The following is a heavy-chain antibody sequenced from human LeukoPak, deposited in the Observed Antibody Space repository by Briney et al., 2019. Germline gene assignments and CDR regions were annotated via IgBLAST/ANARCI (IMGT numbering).Heavy chain of an antibody. CDR3: AAGRSLWSCDY. Sequence: ASVKVSCRASGFTFTSSAVQWVRQARGQRLEWIGWIVVGSGNTNYAQKFQERVTITRDMSTSTAYMELSSLRSEDTAVYYCAAGRSLWSCDYWGQGTLVTVSS. V-gene: IGHV1-58*01. CDR1: GFTFTSSA. CDR2: IVVGSGNT. J-gene: IGHJ4*02. D-gene: IGHD3-10*01.